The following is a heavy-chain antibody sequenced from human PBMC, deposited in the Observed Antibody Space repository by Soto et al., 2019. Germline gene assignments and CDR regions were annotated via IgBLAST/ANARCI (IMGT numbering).Heavy chain of an antibody. CDR3: AKAHLRIAVAVDWFDP. V-gene: IGHV3-30*18. D-gene: IGHD6-19*01. CDR2: ISYDGSNK. Sequence: PGGSLRLSCAASGFTFSSYGMHWVRQAPGKGLEWVAVISYDGSNKYYADSVKGRFTISRDNSKNTLYLQMNSLRAEDTAVYYCAKAHLRIAVAVDWFDPWGQGTLVTVSS. CDR1: GFTFSSYG. J-gene: IGHJ5*02.